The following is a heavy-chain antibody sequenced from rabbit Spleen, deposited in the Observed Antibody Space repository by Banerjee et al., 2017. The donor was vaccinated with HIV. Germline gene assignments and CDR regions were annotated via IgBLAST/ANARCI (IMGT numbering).Heavy chain of an antibody. D-gene: IGHD1-1*01. V-gene: IGHV1S40*01. Sequence: QSLEESGGDLVKPGASLTLTCTASGVSFSISSYMCWVRQAPGKGPEWIACVAADVSFTSYYATWAKGRFTISKTSSTTVTLQMTSLTAADTATYFCARDSGPSFSSYGMDLWGQGTLVTVS. CDR3: ARDSGPSFSSYGMDL. CDR1: GVSFSISSY. J-gene: IGHJ6*01. CDR2: VAADVSFTS.